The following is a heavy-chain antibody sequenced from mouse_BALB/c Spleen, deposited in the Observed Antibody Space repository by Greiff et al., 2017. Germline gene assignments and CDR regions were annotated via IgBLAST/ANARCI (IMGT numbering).Heavy chain of an antibody. CDR3: ARGGTGGFAY. Sequence: VQLQQSGPGLVKPSQSLSLTCTVTGYSITSDYAWNWIRQFPGNKLEWMGYISYSGSTSYNPSLKSRISITRDTSKNQFFLQLNSVTTEDTATYYCARGGTGGFAYWSQGTLVTVSA. J-gene: IGHJ3*01. CDR1: GYSITSDYA. V-gene: IGHV3-2*02. CDR2: ISYSGST. D-gene: IGHD4-1*01.